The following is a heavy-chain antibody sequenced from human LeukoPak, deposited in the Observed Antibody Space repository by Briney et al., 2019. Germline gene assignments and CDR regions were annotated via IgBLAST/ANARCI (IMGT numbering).Heavy chain of an antibody. CDR3: ARDLLGTLVRGPIDY. D-gene: IGHD3-10*01. V-gene: IGHV3-7*01. J-gene: IGHJ4*02. CDR2: IKQDGSEK. Sequence: PGGSLRLSCAASGFTFSSYWMSWVRQAPGKGLEWVANIKQDGSEKYYVDSVKGRFTISRDNAKNSLYLQMNSLRAEDTAVYYCARDLLGTLVRGPIDYWGQGTLVTVSS. CDR1: GFTFSSYW.